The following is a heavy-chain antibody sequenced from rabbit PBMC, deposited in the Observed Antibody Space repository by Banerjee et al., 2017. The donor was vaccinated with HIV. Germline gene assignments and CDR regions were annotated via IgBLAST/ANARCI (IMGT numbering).Heavy chain of an antibody. D-gene: IGHD6-1*01. J-gene: IGHJ6*01. Sequence: QEHLVESGGGLVQPEGSLTLTCKASGFDFSSNAMCWVRQAPGKGPEWIACIYGGSSGSTYYASWAKGRFTISKTSSTTVTLQMTSLTVADTATYFCARDLGTDYAGYGYGLDLWGPGTLVTVS. CDR1: GFDFSSNA. CDR2: IYGGSSGST. CDR3: ARDLGTDYAGYGYGLDL. V-gene: IGHV1S45*01.